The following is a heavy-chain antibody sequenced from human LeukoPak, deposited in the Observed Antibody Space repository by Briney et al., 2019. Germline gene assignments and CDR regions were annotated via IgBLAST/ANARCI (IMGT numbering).Heavy chain of an antibody. CDR3: ARGRLGWLRDDAFDL. D-gene: IGHD5-12*01. CDR1: GGSISTYY. V-gene: IGHV4-4*07. CDR2: IYTSGST. J-gene: IGHJ3*01. Sequence: PSETLSLTCTVSGGSISTYYWSWIRQPAGKRLEWIGRIYTSGSTSYNPSLKSRVTMSVDTSKNQFSLRLSSVTAADTAVYYCARGRLGWLRDDAFDLWGQGTMVTVSS.